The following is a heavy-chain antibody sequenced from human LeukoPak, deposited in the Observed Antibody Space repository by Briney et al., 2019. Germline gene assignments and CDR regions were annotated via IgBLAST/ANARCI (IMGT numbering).Heavy chain of an antibody. D-gene: IGHD6-13*01. CDR1: GFTFSSYG. J-gene: IGHJ5*02. V-gene: IGHV3-30*02. CDR3: ATGHSSSLSWFDP. Sequence: HPGGSLRLSCAASGFTFSSYGMHWVRQAPGKGLEWVAVIRYDGSNKYYADSVKGRFTISRDNSKNTLYLQMNILRAEDTAVYYCATGHSSSLSWFDPWGQGTLVTVSS. CDR2: IRYDGSNK.